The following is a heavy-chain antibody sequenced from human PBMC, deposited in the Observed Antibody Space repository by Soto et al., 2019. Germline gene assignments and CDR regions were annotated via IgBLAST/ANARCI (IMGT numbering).Heavy chain of an antibody. J-gene: IGHJ4*02. D-gene: IGHD6-19*01. V-gene: IGHV1-46*01. CDR2: INPSGGST. CDR1: GYTFTSYY. Sequence: EASVKVSCKASGYTFTSYYMHWVRQAPGQGLEWMGIINPSGGSTSYAQKFQGRVTMTRDTSTSTVYMELSSLRAEDTAVYYCAKVPKGEEWLVCLVYWGQGTLVTVSS. CDR3: AKVPKGEEWLVCLVY.